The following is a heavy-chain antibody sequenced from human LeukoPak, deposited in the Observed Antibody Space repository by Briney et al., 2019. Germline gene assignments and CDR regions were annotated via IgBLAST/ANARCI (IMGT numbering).Heavy chain of an antibody. J-gene: IGHJ4*02. CDR2: ISSSSSYI. V-gene: IGHV3-21*01. CDR3: ARDQHDTPWDY. Sequence: PGGSLRLSCAASGFTFSSYSMNWVRQAPGKGLEWVSSISSSSSYIYYAESVKGRFTISRDNAKNSLYLQMNSLRAEDTAVYYCARDQHDTPWDYWGQGTLVTVSS. D-gene: IGHD1-1*01. CDR1: GFTFSSYS.